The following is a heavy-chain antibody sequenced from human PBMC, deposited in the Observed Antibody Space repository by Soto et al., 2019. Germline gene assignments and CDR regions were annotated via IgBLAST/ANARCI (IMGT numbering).Heavy chain of an antibody. D-gene: IGHD3-3*02. V-gene: IGHV1-18*04. CDR3: ARVETATIRYFDY. CDR1: GYNFNSYG. Sequence: ASVKVSRKASGYNFNSYGISWVRQAPGQGLEWMGWISAYNGNTNYAQKLQGRVTMTTDTSTNTAYMELRSLRSDDTAVYYCARVETATIRYFDYWGQGTLVTVSS. CDR2: ISAYNGNT. J-gene: IGHJ4*02.